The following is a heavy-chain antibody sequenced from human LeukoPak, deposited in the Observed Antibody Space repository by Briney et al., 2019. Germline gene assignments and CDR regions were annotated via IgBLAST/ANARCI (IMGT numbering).Heavy chain of an antibody. CDR3: ARSTASRREFDY. V-gene: IGHV3-30-3*01. CDR1: GFTFSSYA. CDR2: ISYDGSNK. Sequence: GRSLRLFCAASGFTFSSYAMHWVRQAPGKGLEWVAVISYDGSNKYYADSVKGRFTISRDNSKNTLYLQMNSLRAEDTAVYYCARSTASRREFDYWGQGTLVTVSS. J-gene: IGHJ4*02. D-gene: IGHD2-2*01.